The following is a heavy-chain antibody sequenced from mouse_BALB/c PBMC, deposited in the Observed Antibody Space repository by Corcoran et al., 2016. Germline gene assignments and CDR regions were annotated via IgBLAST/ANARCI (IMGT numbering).Heavy chain of an antibody. CDR3: ARWDWYFDV. Sequence: EVQLQQSGAELVKPGASVKLSCTASGFNIKDTYMHWVKQRPEQGLEWIGRIDPANGNTKYDPKFQGKATITADTSSNTAYLQLSSLASEDTAVYYCARWDWYFDVWGAGTTVTVPS. CDR2: IDPANGNT. V-gene: IGHV14-3*02. CDR1: GFNIKDTY. J-gene: IGHJ1*01.